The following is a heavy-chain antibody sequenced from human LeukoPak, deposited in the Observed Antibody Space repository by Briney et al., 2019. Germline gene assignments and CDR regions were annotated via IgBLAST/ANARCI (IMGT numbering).Heavy chain of an antibody. CDR2: IYYSGST. CDR3: ARVDPDSSSTLEVFDY. CDR1: GGSISSSY. V-gene: IGHV4-59*01. Sequence: SETLSLTRTVSGGSISSSYWSWIRQPPGKGLEWIGYIYYSGSTNYNPSLKSRVTISVDTSKNQFSLKLSSVTAADTAVYYCARVDPDSSSTLEVFDYWGQGTLVTVSS. D-gene: IGHD6-6*01. J-gene: IGHJ4*02.